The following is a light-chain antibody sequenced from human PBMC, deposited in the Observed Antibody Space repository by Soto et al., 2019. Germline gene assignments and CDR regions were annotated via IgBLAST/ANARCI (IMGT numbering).Light chain of an antibody. CDR2: GNS. V-gene: IGLV1-40*01. CDR3: QSYDSGLGGWV. J-gene: IGLJ3*02. Sequence: QAVVTQPPSVSGAPGQRVTISCTWSSSNIGAGYDVHWYQQLPGTAPRLLIYGNSNQPSVVPHRFSGSKSGTSASPAITARAAEDEDDYYCQSYDSGLGGWVFGGGTKLTVL. CDR1: SSNIGAGYD.